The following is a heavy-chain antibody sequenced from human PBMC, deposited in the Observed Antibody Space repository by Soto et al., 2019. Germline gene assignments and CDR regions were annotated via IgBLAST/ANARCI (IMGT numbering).Heavy chain of an antibody. CDR2: ISYDGSNK. CDR1: GFTFSSYA. Sequence: QVQLVESGGGVVQPGRSLRLSCAASGFTFSSYAMHWVRQPPGKGLEWVAVISYDGSNKYYADSVKGRFTISRDNSKNALYLQMNSLRAEDTAVYYCARDLKLNWFDLWGQGTLVTVSS. V-gene: IGHV3-30-3*01. J-gene: IGHJ5*02. CDR3: ARDLKLNWFDL.